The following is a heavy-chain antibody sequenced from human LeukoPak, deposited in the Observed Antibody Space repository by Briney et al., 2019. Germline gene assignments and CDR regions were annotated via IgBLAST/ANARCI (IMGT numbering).Heavy chain of an antibody. CDR1: GGSISSSSYY. V-gene: IGHV4-39*01. CDR2: IYYSGST. Sequence: SETLSLTCTVSGGSISSSSYYWGWIRQPPGKGLEWIGSIYYSGSTYYNPSLKSRVTISVDTSKNQFSLKLSSVTAADTAVYYCARHGGSCWSDTPFDYWGQGTLVTVSS. CDR3: ARHGGSCWSDTPFDY. J-gene: IGHJ4*02. D-gene: IGHD6-13*01.